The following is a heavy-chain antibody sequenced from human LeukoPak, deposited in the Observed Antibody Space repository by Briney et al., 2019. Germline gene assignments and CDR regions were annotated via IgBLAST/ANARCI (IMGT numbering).Heavy chain of an antibody. D-gene: IGHD2-15*01. CDR2: INPSGGST. CDR1: GYTFTSYH. CDR3: ARDVGVAVYYMDV. Sequence: ASVKVSCKASGYTFTSYHMHWVRQAPGQGLEWMGKINPSGGSTSYAQKFQGRVSMTRDTSTSTVYMELSSLRSEDTAVYYCARDVGVAVYYMDVWGKGTTVTVSS. J-gene: IGHJ6*03. V-gene: IGHV1-46*01.